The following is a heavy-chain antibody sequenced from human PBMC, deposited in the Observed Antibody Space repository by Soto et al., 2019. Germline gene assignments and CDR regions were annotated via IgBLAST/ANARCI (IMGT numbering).Heavy chain of an antibody. Sequence: QVQLQQWGAGLLKPSETLSLTCAVYGGSFSGYYWNWIRQPPGKGLEWIGEIDHSGSTNYNPSLKSRVTISVDTSKNQVYLKLSSVTAADTAVYYCARNRDGYNYEGMDVWGQGTTVTVSS. J-gene: IGHJ6*02. CDR3: ARNRDGYNYEGMDV. CDR1: GGSFSGYY. V-gene: IGHV4-34*01. CDR2: IDHSGST.